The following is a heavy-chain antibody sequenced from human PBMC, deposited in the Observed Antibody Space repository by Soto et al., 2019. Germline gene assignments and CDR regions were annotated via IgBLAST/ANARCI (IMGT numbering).Heavy chain of an antibody. Sequence: PSETLSLTCAVYGGSFGDYHWNWIRQPPGKGLEWIGEISHSGSTSYNPSLKSRVTISVDTSENQFSLKLSSVTAADTAVYYCAAGEASSRNLAPYYLDFWGQGTLVTVSS. D-gene: IGHD6-13*01. CDR1: GGSFGDYH. V-gene: IGHV4-34*01. J-gene: IGHJ4*02. CDR3: AAGEASSRNLAPYYLDF. CDR2: ISHSGST.